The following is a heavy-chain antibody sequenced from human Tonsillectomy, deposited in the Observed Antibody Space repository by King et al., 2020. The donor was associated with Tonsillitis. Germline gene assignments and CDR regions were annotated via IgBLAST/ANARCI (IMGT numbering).Heavy chain of an antibody. Sequence: VQLVESGGGLVKPGGSLRLSCVATGLTFSGYSMNWVRQAPGKGLEWGAYISGDSRHLYYADSLKGRFTISRENPQNSVYLQMNSLRPEDTAVYYCARSYCSGSSCYAADYWGQGTLVTVSS. D-gene: IGHD2-2*01. CDR1: GLTFSGYS. V-gene: IGHV3-21*01. CDR2: ISGDSRHL. CDR3: ARSYCSGSSCYAADY. J-gene: IGHJ4*02.